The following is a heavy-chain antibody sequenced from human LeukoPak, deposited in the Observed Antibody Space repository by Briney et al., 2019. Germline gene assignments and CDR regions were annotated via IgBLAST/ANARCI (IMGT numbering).Heavy chain of an antibody. CDR2: IGTTGDT. V-gene: IGHV3-13*01. J-gene: IGHJ4*02. D-gene: IGHD3-22*01. CDR3: AKADYYDSSGYFYPFDY. CDR1: GFTFSSYD. Sequence: QPGGSLRLSCAASGFTFSSYDMHWVRQATGKGLEWVSAIGTTGDTYYPGSVKGRFTISRENAKNSLYLQMNSLRAEDTAVYYCAKADYYDSSGYFYPFDYWGQGTLVTVSS.